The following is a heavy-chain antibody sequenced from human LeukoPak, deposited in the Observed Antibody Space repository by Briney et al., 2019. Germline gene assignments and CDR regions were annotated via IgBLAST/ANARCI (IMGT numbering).Heavy chain of an antibody. D-gene: IGHD2-21*01. V-gene: IGHV1-69*04. Sequence: SVKVSCKASGYTFTSYAISWVRQAPGQGLEWMGRIIPILGIANYAQKFQGRVTITADKSTSTAYMELSSLRSEDTAVYYCARGCGGEPWECFDYWGQGTLVTVSS. CDR3: ARGCGGEPWECFDY. CDR2: IIPILGIA. J-gene: IGHJ4*02. CDR1: GYTFTSYA.